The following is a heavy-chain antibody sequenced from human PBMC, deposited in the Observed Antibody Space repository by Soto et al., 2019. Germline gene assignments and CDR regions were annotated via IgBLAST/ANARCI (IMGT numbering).Heavy chain of an antibody. CDR3: ATTYFYGSGNTNWFDP. D-gene: IGHD3-10*01. J-gene: IGHJ5*02. CDR1: GGTFSSYA. V-gene: IGHV1-69*06. CDR2: IIPIFGTA. Sequence: ASMKVSCNASGGTFSSYAISCVRQAPGQGLEWMGGIIPIFGTANYAQKFQGRVTITADKSTSTAYMELSSLRSEDTAVYYCATTYFYGSGNTNWFDPWGQGTLVTVSS.